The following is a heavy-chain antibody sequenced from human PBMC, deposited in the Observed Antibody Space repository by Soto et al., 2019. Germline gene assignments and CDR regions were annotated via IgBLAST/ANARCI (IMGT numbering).Heavy chain of an antibody. D-gene: IGHD2-15*01. V-gene: IGHV4-39*01. CDR3: ARQGDCSGGSCYYYYYYMDV. CDR2: IYYSGST. J-gene: IGHJ6*03. Sequence: QLQLQESGPGLVKPSETLSLTCTVSGGSISSSSYYWGWIRQPPGKGLEWMGSIYYSGSTYYNPSLKSRVTISVDTSKNQFSLKLSSVTAADTAVYYCARQGDCSGGSCYYYYYYMDVWGKGTTVTVSS. CDR1: GGSISSSSYY.